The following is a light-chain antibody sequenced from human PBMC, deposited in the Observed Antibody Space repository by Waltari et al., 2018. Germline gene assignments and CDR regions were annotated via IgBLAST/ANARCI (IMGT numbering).Light chain of an antibody. CDR1: QGISSY. Sequence: AIRITQSPSSLSASTGDRVTITCRASQGISSYLAWYQQKPGKAPNVLIYAASTLQSGVQSRFSGSGSGTDFTLTISCLQSEDFAIYYCQQDYSNPATFGQGTKVEIK. CDR3: QQDYSNPAT. V-gene: IGKV1-8*01. CDR2: AAS. J-gene: IGKJ1*01.